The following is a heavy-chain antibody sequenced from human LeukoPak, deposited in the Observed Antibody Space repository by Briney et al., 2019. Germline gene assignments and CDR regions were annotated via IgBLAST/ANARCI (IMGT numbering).Heavy chain of an antibody. J-gene: IGHJ4*02. CDR1: GFSFSSYW. Sequence: RGSPRLSCAASGFSFSSYWMSWVRQAPGKGLEWVANIKIDGSEKNYVDSVRGRFTISRDNAKNSLFLQMNSLRAEDTAVYYCARREYSAIRYWGQGTPVSVS. D-gene: IGHD2/OR15-2a*01. CDR2: IKIDGSEK. V-gene: IGHV3-7*05. CDR3: ARREYSAIRY.